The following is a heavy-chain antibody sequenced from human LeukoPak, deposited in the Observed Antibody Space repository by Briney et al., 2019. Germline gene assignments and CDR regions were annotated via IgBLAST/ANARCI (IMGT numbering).Heavy chain of an antibody. CDR2: ISVYTGKT. CDR3: AKDRGWQYADYETIAVEH. CDR1: GYTFSSYG. Sequence: ASVKVSCKASGYTFSSYGISWVRQAPGQGLEWMGWISVYTGKTYHAQKFQARVTMTTDTSTSTAYMELRSLRSDDTAVYYCAKDRGWQYADYETIAVEHWGQGTLVTVSS. D-gene: IGHD4-17*01. V-gene: IGHV1-18*01. J-gene: IGHJ4*02.